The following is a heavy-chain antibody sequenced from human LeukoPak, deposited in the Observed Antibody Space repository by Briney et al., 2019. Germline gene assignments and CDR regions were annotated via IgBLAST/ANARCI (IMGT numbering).Heavy chain of an antibody. D-gene: IGHD3-10*01. V-gene: IGHV4-59*01. CDR3: ARVGYYGSGSYYYYYYYMDV. CDR2: IYYSGST. Sequence: SETLSLTCTVSGGSISSYYWSWIRQPPGKGLEWIGYIYYSGSTNYNPSLKSRVTISVDTSKNQFSLKLSSVTAADTAVYYCARVGYYGSGSYYYYYYYMDVWGKGTTVTISS. J-gene: IGHJ6*03. CDR1: GGSISSYY.